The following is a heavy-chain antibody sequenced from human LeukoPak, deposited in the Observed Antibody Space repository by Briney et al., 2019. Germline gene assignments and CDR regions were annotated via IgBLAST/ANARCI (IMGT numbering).Heavy chain of an antibody. CDR1: GFTFSSYG. CDR2: IRLDGSNK. D-gene: IGHD3-10*02. J-gene: IGHJ6*04. V-gene: IGHV3-30*02. Sequence: GGSLRLSCAASGFTFSSYGMHWVRQAPGKGLEWVAFIRLDGSNKYYADSVRGRFTISRDNSKNTLYLQMNSLRAEDTAVYYCAELGITMIGGVWGKGTTVTISS. CDR3: AELGITMIGGV.